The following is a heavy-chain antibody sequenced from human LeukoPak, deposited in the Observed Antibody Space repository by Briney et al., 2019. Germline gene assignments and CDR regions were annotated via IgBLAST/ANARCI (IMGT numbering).Heavy chain of an antibody. CDR3: ARDATSDYFFDY. Sequence: RGSLRHSCAASGFTFSTYAMYWVGQAPGKGLEWVAVISYAGSNKYYADSVKGRFTISRDNSKNSLYLQMNSLRAEDTAVYYCARDATSDYFFDYCGQGTLVTVSS. J-gene: IGHJ4*02. D-gene: IGHD1-26*01. CDR1: GFTFSTYA. CDR2: ISYAGSNK. V-gene: IGHV3-30-3*01.